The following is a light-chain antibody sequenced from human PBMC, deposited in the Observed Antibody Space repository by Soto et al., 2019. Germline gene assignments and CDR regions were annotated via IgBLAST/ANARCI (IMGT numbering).Light chain of an antibody. CDR2: AAS. Sequence: DIQMTQSPSSLSASVGDRVIITCRASQNIKNYLNWYQQKPGKAPKVVIFAASNLQSGVPSTFSGSGSGTDFTLTISCLQPEDFATYYCQQTSTTPPTFGGGTKVEIK. CDR3: QQTSTTPPT. V-gene: IGKV1-39*01. J-gene: IGKJ4*01. CDR1: QNIKNY.